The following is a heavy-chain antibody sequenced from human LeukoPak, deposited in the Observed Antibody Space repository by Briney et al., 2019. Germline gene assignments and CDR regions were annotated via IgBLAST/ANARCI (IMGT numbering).Heavy chain of an antibody. CDR1: GXSISSYY. CDR2: IDNSGIT. J-gene: IGHJ4*02. CDR3: ASTGTTLEY. D-gene: IGHD1-1*01. V-gene: IGHV4-4*07. Sequence: SETLSLTCTVSGXSISSYYWSWIRLPAGKGLEWIGRIDNSGITTYNPSLKSRVTMSVDTSKNQFSLNLRSVTAADTAVYYCASTGTTLEYWGQGILVTVSS.